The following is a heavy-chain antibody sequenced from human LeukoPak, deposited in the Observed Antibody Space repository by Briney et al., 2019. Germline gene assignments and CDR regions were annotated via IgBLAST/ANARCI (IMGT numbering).Heavy chain of an antibody. V-gene: IGHV3-23*01. CDR2: ISGSGGST. CDR1: GFIFSSYA. J-gene: IGHJ5*02. D-gene: IGHD6-13*01. CDR3: AKGRSYSSSWLNT. Sequence: PGGSLRLSCAASGFIFSSYAMSWVRQAPGKGLEWVSAISGSGGSTYYADSVKGRFTISRDNSKNTLYLQMNSLRAEDTAVYYCAKGRSYSSSWLNTLGQGTLVTVSS.